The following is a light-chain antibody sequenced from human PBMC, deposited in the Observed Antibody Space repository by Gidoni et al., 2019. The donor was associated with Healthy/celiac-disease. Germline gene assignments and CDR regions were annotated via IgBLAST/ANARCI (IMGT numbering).Light chain of an antibody. CDR2: WAS. Sequence: DIVMTQTPSSLAVSLGERATINCKSSQSVLYSSNNKNYLAWYQQKPGQPPKLLIYWASTRESGVPDRISGSGSGTDFTLTSSSLQAEDVAVYYCQQYYSTLTFGGGTKVEIK. CDR1: QSVLYSSNNKNY. V-gene: IGKV4-1*01. J-gene: IGKJ4*01. CDR3: QQYYSTLT.